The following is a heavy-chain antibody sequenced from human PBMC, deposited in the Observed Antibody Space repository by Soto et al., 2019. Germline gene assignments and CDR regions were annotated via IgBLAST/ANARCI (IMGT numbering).Heavy chain of an antibody. CDR3: ARSEATGLDH. V-gene: IGHV4-4*02. D-gene: IGHD1-26*01. J-gene: IGHJ4*02. CDR1: GGSMTSSNW. CDR2: AHHSGRT. Sequence: QVQLQESGPGLVKPSGTLSLTCTVSGGSMTSSNWWNWVRQSPGKGLEWIGEAHHSGRTNYNPSLKSRVTISVDKSKNHFSLKLSSVTAADTAVYYRARSEATGLDHWGQGTLVTVSS.